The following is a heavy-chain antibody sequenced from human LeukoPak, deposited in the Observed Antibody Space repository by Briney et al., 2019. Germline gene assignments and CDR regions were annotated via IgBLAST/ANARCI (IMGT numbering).Heavy chain of an antibody. J-gene: IGHJ6*04. CDR2: IRSKAYGVTT. V-gene: IGHV3-49*04. D-gene: IGHD2-2*01. Sequence: GGSLRLSCTASGFTFGDYAMSWVRQAPGKGLEGVGFIRSKAYGVTTEYAASVKGRFTISREDSKSIAELQINSLNTEDTALYYCTRDYAHYSPAHLSGYDYYGMDVWGKGTADTVSS. CDR1: GFTFGDYA. CDR3: TRDYAHYSPAHLSGYDYYGMDV.